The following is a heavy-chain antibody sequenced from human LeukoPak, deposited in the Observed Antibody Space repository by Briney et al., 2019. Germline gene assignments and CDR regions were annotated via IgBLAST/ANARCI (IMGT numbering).Heavy chain of an antibody. CDR2: INPNSGDT. Sequence: ASVKVSCKASGYTFTGYYMHWVRQAPGQGLEWMGWINPNSGDTNYAQKFQGRVTMTRDTSISTAYMELSRLGSDDTAVYYCARGVPPSYSSAWYVNYWGQGAPVTVSS. D-gene: IGHD6-19*01. J-gene: IGHJ4*02. V-gene: IGHV1-2*02. CDR3: ARGVPPSYSSAWYVNY. CDR1: GYTFTGYY.